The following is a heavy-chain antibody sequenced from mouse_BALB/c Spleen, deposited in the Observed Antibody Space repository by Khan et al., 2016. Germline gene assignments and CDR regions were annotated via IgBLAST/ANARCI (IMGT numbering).Heavy chain of an antibody. CDR3: ARDGWGYYAMDY. Sequence: QVQLKESGPGLVAPSQSLSITCTVSGFSIIAYGVNWVRQPPGKGLEWLGMIWGDGSTDYNSALKSRLNITKDNSKSQVFLKMNSLQTDDTAKYXSARDGWGYYAMDYWGQGTSVTVSS. J-gene: IGHJ4*01. CDR2: IWGDGST. D-gene: IGHD2-2*01. V-gene: IGHV2-6-7*01. CDR1: GFSIIAYG.